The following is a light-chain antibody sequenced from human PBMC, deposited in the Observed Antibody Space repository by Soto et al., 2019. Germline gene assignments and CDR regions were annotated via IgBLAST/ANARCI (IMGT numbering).Light chain of an antibody. CDR1: RSDVGGYNY. CDR3: SSYTSSSTPYV. J-gene: IGLJ1*01. CDR2: EVS. V-gene: IGLV2-14*01. Sequence: QSVLTQPASVAGSPGQSITISCTGTRSDVGGYNYVSWYQQHPGKAPKLMIYEVSNRPSGVSNRFSGSKSGNTASLTISGLQAEDEGDYYCSSYTSSSTPYVFGTGTKLTVL.